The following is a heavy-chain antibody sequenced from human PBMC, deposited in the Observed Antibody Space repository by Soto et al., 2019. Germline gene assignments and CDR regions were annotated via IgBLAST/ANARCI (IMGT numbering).Heavy chain of an antibody. CDR2: IIPIFGTA. V-gene: IGHV1-69*01. D-gene: IGHD6-19*01. CDR3: ARARAVAFYSRDAFDI. J-gene: IGHJ3*02. CDR1: GGTFSSYA. Sequence: QVQLVQSGAEVKQPGSSVKVSCKASGGTFSSYAISWVRQAPGQGLEWMGGIIPIFGTANYAQKFQGRVTITADESTSTAYMELSSLRSEDTAVYYCARARAVAFYSRDAFDIWGQGTMVTVSS.